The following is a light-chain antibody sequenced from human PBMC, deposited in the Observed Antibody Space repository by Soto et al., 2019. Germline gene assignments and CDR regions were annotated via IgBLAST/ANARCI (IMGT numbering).Light chain of an antibody. CDR3: CSYASRDTDV. J-gene: IGLJ1*01. CDR2: EGN. CDR1: SSDVGSYNL. V-gene: IGLV2-23*01. Sequence: QSVLTQPASVSGSPGQSITISCTGTSSDVGSYNLVSWYQQHPGKAPKLIIYEGNKRPSGISNRFSGSKSGNTASLTISGLQAEDEADYYCCSYASRDTDVFGTGTKLTVL.